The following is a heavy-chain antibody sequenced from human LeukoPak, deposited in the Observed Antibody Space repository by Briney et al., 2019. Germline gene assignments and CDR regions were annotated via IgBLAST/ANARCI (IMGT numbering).Heavy chain of an antibody. Sequence: SETLSLTCTVSGGSISGYYWTWIRQPPGNGLEWIGSLYYTGSTDSNPSLKSRVTMSVDTSKNQFSLKLSSVTAADTAVYSCARGSVRGEFDPWGQGTLVTVSS. CDR2: LYYTGST. V-gene: IGHV4-59*01. CDR3: ARGSVRGEFDP. CDR1: GGSISGYY. J-gene: IGHJ5*02. D-gene: IGHD3-10*01.